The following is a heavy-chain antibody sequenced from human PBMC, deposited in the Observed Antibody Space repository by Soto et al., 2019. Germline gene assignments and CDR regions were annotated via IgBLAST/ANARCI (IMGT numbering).Heavy chain of an antibody. V-gene: IGHV4-34*01. CDR2: SNHSGST. CDR1: GGSFSDYY. Sequence: PXETLCLTGVVYGGSFSDYYWSWIRQPPGKGLEWIGESNHSGSTNYNPSLKSRVTISVDTSKNQFSLKLSSVTAADTAAYSCASSGNYYPCAAWGQGNLFTVSS. J-gene: IGHJ5*02. CDR3: ASSGNYYPCAA. D-gene: IGHD3-22*01.